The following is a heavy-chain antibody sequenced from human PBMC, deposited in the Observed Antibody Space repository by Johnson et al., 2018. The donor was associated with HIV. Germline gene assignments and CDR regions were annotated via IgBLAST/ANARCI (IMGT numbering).Heavy chain of an antibody. Sequence: QVQLVESGGGLVQPGRSLRLSCAASGFTFSSYAMHWVRQAPGKGLEWVAVISYDGINKYYATSVKGRFTISRDNYKNTLYLQMNSLRAEDTAVYYCAKWGSMRATSAFDIWGQGTMVTVSS. V-gene: IGHV3-30-3*02. CDR2: ISYDGINK. D-gene: IGHD1-26*01. J-gene: IGHJ3*02. CDR1: GFTFSSYA. CDR3: AKWGSMRATSAFDI.